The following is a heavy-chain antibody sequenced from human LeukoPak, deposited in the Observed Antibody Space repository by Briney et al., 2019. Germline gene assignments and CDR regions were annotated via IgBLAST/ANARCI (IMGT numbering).Heavy chain of an antibody. D-gene: IGHD4-23*01. CDR2: MLYDGSNI. CDR3: ARDDYGGIHWYFDL. Sequence: GGSLRLSCAASGFSFSTYAMHWVRQAPGKGLEWVAVMLYDGSNIYYADSVKGRFTISRDNSKNTQYLQMNSLRTEDTAMYYCARDDYGGIHWYFDLWGRGTLVTVSS. V-gene: IGHV3-30-3*01. CDR1: GFSFSTYA. J-gene: IGHJ2*01.